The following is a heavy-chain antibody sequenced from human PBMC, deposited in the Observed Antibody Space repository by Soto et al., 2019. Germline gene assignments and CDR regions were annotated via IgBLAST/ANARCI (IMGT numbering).Heavy chain of an antibody. Sequence: EVQLVESGGGLVQPGGSLKLSCAASGFTFSGSAMHWVRQASGKGLEWVGRIRSKANSYATAYAASVKGRLTISRDDSKNTAYLKMNSLKTEDTAVYYCTRLDRVDDYIWGSYRSSSAFDICGQGTMVTVSS. CDR3: TRLDRVDDYIWGSYRSSSAFDI. CDR2: IRSKANSYAT. V-gene: IGHV3-73*01. D-gene: IGHD3-16*02. CDR1: GFTFSGSA. J-gene: IGHJ3*02.